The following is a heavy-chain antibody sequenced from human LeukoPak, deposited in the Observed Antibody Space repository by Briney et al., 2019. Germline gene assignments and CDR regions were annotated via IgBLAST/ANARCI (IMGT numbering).Heavy chain of an antibody. Sequence: GGSLRLSCAASGFTFSTFSMNWVRQAPGKGLERVSYISSGSGTIHYADSVKGRFTISRDNAKNSLYLQINSLGAEDTAVYYCARATTYSGRDDRIVSGMDVWGQGTTVTVSS. CDR3: ARATTYSGRDDRIVSGMDV. D-gene: IGHD1-26*01. V-gene: IGHV3-48*04. J-gene: IGHJ6*02. CDR1: GFTFSTFS. CDR2: ISSGSGTI.